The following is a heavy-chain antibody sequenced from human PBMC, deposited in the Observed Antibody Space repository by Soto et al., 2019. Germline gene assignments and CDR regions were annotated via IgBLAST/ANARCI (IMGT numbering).Heavy chain of an antibody. CDR2: IIPIFGTA. CDR1: GGTFSSYA. CDR3: ARAVAVAGPGAFDI. J-gene: IGHJ3*02. V-gene: IGHV1-69*06. Sequence: SVKVSCKXSGGTFSSYAISWVRQAPGQGLEWMGGIIPIFGTANYAQKFQGRVTITADKSTSTAYMELSSLRSEDTAAYYCARAVAVAGPGAFDIWGQGTMVT. D-gene: IGHD6-19*01.